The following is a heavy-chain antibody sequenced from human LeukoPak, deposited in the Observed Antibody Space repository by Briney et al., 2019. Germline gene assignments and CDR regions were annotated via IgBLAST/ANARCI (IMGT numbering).Heavy chain of an antibody. V-gene: IGHV3-9*01. D-gene: IGHD2/OR15-2a*01. CDR3: TKVYGRETDIVIVGAFDM. Sequence: GGSLRLSCAGAGFSITDHHMDWVRQAPGKGLEGVAGISRNSAGIGYADSVKGRFTISRDNAKNALYLQMNSLRAEDTALYYCTKVYGRETDIVIVGAFDMWGQGTMVAVSS. J-gene: IGHJ3*02. CDR2: ISRNSAGI. CDR1: GFSITDHH.